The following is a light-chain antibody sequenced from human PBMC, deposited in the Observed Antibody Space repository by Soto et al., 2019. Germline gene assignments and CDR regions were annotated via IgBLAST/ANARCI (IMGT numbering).Light chain of an antibody. CDR2: DNN. CDR3: GTWDSSLSAVV. V-gene: IGLV1-51*01. Sequence: QSVLTQPPSVSAAPGQKVTISCSGSSSNIGNNYVSWYQQLPGTAPKLLIYDNNKRPSGIPDRFSSYKSGTSATLGITGLQTGNEADYYCGTWDSSLSAVVFGGGTKRTVL. CDR1: SSNIGNNY. J-gene: IGLJ2*01.